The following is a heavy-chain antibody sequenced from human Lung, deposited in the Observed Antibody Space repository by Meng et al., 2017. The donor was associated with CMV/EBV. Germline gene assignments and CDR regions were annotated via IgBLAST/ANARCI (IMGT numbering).Heavy chain of an antibody. J-gene: IGHJ4*02. V-gene: IGHV4-59*01. D-gene: IGHD6-19*01. CDR1: GGSISSYY. CDR3: ARDGPAVAPK. CDR2: IYYSGST. Sequence: SXTLSLTCTVSGGSISSYYWSWIRQPPGKGLEWIGYIYYSGSTNYNPSLKSRVTISVDTSKNQFSLKLSSVTAADTAVYYCARDGPAVAPKWGKGTLVTVSS.